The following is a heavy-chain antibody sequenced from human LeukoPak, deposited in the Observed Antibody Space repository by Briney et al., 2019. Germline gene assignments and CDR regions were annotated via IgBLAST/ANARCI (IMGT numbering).Heavy chain of an antibody. Sequence: PGRSLRLSCAPAASSFDDYGMRWVRHHARNWMELVSHIIGEGSSTYYAASMKGRFTISRDNSKNSLFLQMNSLRTEDTALYYCAKDVGRTPNACDIWGQGTMVTVSS. D-gene: IGHD1-1*01. V-gene: IGHV3-43*02. CDR2: IIGEGSST. CDR1: ASSFDDYG. CDR3: AKDVGRTPNACDI. J-gene: IGHJ3*02.